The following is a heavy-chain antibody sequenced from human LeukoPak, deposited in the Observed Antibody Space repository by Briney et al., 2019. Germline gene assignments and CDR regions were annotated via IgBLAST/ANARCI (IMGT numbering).Heavy chain of an antibody. CDR1: EFTFSNYW. D-gene: IGHD3-3*01. V-gene: IGHV3-74*01. CDR3: ARGFTIFGVVNDGFDI. Sequence: GGSLRLSSAASEFTFSNYWMHWVRQAPGKGLVWVSRINSDGSSTSYADSVKGRFTISRDNAKNTLYLQMNSLRVEDTAVYYCARGFTIFGVVNDGFDIWGQGTTVTVSS. CDR2: INSDGSST. J-gene: IGHJ3*02.